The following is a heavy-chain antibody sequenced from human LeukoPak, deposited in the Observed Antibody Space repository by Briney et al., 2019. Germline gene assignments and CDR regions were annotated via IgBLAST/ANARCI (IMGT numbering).Heavy chain of an antibody. CDR3: ARGPVLRYFDWLSYYYYGMDV. J-gene: IGHJ6*02. V-gene: IGHV3-30*04. Sequence: GGSLRLSCAASGFTFSSYAMHWVRQTPGKGLEWVAVISYDGSNKYYADSVKGRFTISRDNSKNTLYLQMNSLRAEDTAVYYCARGPVLRYFDWLSYYYYGMDVWGQGTTVTASS. D-gene: IGHD3-9*01. CDR1: GFTFSSYA. CDR2: ISYDGSNK.